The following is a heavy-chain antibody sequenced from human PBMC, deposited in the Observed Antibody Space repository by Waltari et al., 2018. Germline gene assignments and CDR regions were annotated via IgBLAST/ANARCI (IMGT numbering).Heavy chain of an antibody. CDR3: ARLYTYGSGSFFDY. Sequence: QVQLQESGPGLVKPSETLSLTCTVSGDSIRASYWSWIRQPPGKGLEGIGHFYDTGRNKKSPHLKSRVTISVETSKNPFSLKLNSVTAAGTAVYYCARLYTYGSGSFFDYWGQGALVTVSS. CDR2: FYDTGRN. CDR1: GDSIRASY. J-gene: IGHJ4*02. D-gene: IGHD3-10*01. V-gene: IGHV4-59*08.